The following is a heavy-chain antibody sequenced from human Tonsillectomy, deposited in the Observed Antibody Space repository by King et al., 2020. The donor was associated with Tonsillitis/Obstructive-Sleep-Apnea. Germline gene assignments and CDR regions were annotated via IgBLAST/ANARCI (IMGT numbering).Heavy chain of an antibody. CDR2: ISYDGSNK. V-gene: IGHV3-30*04. CDR3: ARVPTIIPVYYYMAV. J-gene: IGHJ6*03. CDR1: GFTFSSYA. Sequence: VQLVESGGGVVQPGRSLRLSCAASGFTFSSYAMHWVRQAPGKGLEWVAVISYDGSNKYYADSVKGRFTISRDNSKNTLYLQMNSLRAEDTAVYYCARVPTIIPVYYYMAVWGKGTTVTVSS. D-gene: IGHD2-21*01.